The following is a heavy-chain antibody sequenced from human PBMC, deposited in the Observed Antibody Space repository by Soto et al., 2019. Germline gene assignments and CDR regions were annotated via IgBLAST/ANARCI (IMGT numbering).Heavy chain of an antibody. CDR3: AAVGGTGTFNGMDV. J-gene: IGHJ6*02. CDR1: GFTFTSSA. D-gene: IGHD1-1*01. Sequence: VASVEVSCKASGFTFTSSAVQWVRQARGQRLEWIGWIVVGSGNTNYAQKFQERVTITRDMSTSTAYMELSSLRSEDTAVYYCAAVGGTGTFNGMDVWGQGTTVTVSS. CDR2: IVVGSGNT. V-gene: IGHV1-58*01.